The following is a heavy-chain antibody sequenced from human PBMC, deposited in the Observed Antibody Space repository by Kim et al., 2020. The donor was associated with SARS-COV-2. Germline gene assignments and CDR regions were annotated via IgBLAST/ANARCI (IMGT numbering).Heavy chain of an antibody. CDR3: AKDITIFGVATGYGMDV. V-gene: IGHV3-23*01. Sequence: VKGRFTISRDNSKNTLYLQMNSLRAEDTAVYYCAKDITIFGVATGYGMDVWGQGTTVTVSS. J-gene: IGHJ6*02. D-gene: IGHD3-3*01.